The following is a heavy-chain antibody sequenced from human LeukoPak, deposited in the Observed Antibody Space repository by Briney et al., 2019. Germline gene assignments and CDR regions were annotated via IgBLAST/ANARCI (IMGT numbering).Heavy chain of an antibody. CDR2: ISSHTGDT. CDR3: ARDVRRLQLSTYFFDF. D-gene: IGHD4-17*01. Sequence: ASVRVSCKASGYVFTSYGISWVRQAPGQGLEWMGWISSHTGDTRYAQRFQDRVTMTTDISTTTAYLDLRNLRFDDTAVYYCARDVRRLQLSTYFFDFWGQGTLVSVSS. V-gene: IGHV1-18*01. J-gene: IGHJ4*02. CDR1: GYVFTSYG.